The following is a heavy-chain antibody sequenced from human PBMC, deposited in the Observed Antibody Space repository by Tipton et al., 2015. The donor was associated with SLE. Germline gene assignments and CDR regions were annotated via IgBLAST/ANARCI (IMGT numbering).Heavy chain of an antibody. V-gene: IGHV4-39*07. CDR1: GGSISSSNNY. CDR3: ARRRFQSASDY. Sequence: TLSLTCTVSGGSISSSNNYWDWIRQPPGKGLEWIGTIYYSGRTDYNPSLKSRFTMSVDTSMNQFSLKLNSVTAADTAVYYCARRRFQSASDYWGQGTLVSVSS. D-gene: IGHD2-21*01. J-gene: IGHJ4*02. CDR2: IYYSGRT.